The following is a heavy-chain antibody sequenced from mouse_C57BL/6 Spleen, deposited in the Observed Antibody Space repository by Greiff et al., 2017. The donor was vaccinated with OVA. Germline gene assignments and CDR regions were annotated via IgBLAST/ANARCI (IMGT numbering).Heavy chain of an antibody. V-gene: IGHV2-5*01. CDR1: GFSLTSYG. J-gene: IGHJ4*01. CDR3: AKNGELRGPMDY. Sequence: VQLQESGPGLVQPSQSLSITCTVSGFSLTSYGVHWVRQSPGKGLEWLGVIWRGGSTDYNAAFMSRLSITKDNSKSQVFFKMNSLQADDTAIYDCAKNGELRGPMDYWGQGTSVTVSS. CDR2: IWRGGST.